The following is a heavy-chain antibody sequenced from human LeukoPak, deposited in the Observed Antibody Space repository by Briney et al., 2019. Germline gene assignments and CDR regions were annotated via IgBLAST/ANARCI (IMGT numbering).Heavy chain of an antibody. Sequence: GSSLRLSCLASGFTFKSYSMHWVRQVPGKRLEWVAETSHDEAQRYYSDSVRGRFTISRDNSNNTLHLQMNSLTTDDTAIYYCVTPRQASGLYPFDYWGRGALVAVSS. CDR3: VTPRQASGLYPFDY. D-gene: IGHD3-3*01. CDR1: GFTFKSYS. CDR2: TSHDEAQR. J-gene: IGHJ4*02. V-gene: IGHV3-30*03.